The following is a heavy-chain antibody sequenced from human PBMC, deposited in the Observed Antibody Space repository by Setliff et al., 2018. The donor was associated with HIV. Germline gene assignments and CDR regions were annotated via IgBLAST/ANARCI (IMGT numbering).Heavy chain of an antibody. J-gene: IGHJ3*02. V-gene: IGHV4-34*01. Sequence: PSETLSLTCAVYGGSFSGSYWSWIRQPPGKGLEWIGELNYDGVTNHNPSLRSRVTISVDTSRKQWSLRLNSVTAADTAVYFCARVVPREVAPGGFDIWGQGTMVTVSS. CDR1: GGSFSGSY. D-gene: IGHD5-12*01. CDR2: LNYDGVT. CDR3: ARVVPREVAPGGFDI.